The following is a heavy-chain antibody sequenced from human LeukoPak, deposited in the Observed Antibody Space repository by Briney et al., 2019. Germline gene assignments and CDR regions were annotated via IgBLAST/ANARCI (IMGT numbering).Heavy chain of an antibody. CDR1: GFTFSTYS. D-gene: IGHD4-17*01. CDR3: ARVGRVTTPRYCDY. V-gene: IGHV3-21*01. J-gene: IGHJ4*02. CDR2: ISSSSTYI. Sequence: PGGSLRLSCAASGFTFSTYSMNWVRQAPGRGLEWVSSISSSSTYIYYADSVKGRFTISRDNAKNSVYLQMNSLRDEDTAVYYCARVGRVTTPRYCDYWGQGTLVTVSS.